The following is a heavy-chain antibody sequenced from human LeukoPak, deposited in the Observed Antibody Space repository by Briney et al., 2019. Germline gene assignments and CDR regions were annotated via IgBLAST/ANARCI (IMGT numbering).Heavy chain of an antibody. V-gene: IGHV3-23*01. J-gene: IGHJ4*02. D-gene: IGHD6-13*01. Sequence: GGSLRLSCAASGFTFSSYAMSWVRQAPGQGLAWVSAISGSGGSTYYADSVKGRFTISRDNSKNTLYLQMNSLGAEDTAVYYCAKETTAIAAAGTEFDYWGQGTLVTVSS. CDR3: AKETTAIAAAGTEFDY. CDR1: GFTFSSYA. CDR2: ISGSGGST.